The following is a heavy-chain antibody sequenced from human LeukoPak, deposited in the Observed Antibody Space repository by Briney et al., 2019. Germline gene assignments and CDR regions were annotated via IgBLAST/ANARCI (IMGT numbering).Heavy chain of an antibody. CDR1: GGSFSGYY. Sequence: PSETLSLTCAVYGGSFSGYYWSWIRQPPGKGLEWIGEINHSGSTNYNPSLKSRVTISVDTSKNQFSLKLSSVTAADTAVYYCARGGGHYYYYYGMDVWGQGTTVTVSS. CDR2: INHSGST. D-gene: IGHD4-23*01. CDR3: ARGGGHYYYYYGMDV. J-gene: IGHJ6*02. V-gene: IGHV4-34*01.